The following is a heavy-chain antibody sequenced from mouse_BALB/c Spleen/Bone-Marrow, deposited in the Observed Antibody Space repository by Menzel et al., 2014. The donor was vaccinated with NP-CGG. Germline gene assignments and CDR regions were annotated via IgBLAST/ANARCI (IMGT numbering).Heavy chain of an antibody. CDR2: IFPGSGNT. V-gene: IGHV1-66*01. J-gene: IGHJ4*01. D-gene: IGHD2-14*01. CDR1: GYSFTSYY. Sequence: VKLVESGPELVKPGASVKISCKASGYSFTSYYIHWVKQRPGQGLEWIGWIFPGSGNTKYNEKFKGKATLTADTSSSTAYMQLSSLTSEDSAVYFCARVGYDGGDYYAMDYWGQGTSVTVSS. CDR3: ARVGYDGGDYYAMDY.